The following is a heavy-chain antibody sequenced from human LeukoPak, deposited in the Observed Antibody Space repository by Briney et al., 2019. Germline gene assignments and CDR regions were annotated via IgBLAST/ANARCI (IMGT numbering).Heavy chain of an antibody. CDR1: GFTISNYG. J-gene: IGHJ4*02. Sequence: GGSLRLSCAASGFTISNYGMHWVRQAPGKGLEWVAFIRSDGRNEYYADCVKGRFPMSRDNSKGTLYLQMNSLRAEDTAVYYCARLTGKHFDYWGQGTLVTVSS. D-gene: IGHD1-14*01. CDR3: ARLTGKHFDY. CDR2: IRSDGRNE. V-gene: IGHV3-30*02.